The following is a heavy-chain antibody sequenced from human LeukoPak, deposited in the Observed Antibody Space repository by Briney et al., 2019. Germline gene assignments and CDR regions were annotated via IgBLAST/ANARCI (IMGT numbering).Heavy chain of an antibody. D-gene: IGHD4-17*01. CDR3: ARDLNGYGEDY. V-gene: IGHV1-18*01. J-gene: IGHJ4*02. CDR1: GYTFTSYG. Sequence: ASVKVSCKASGYTFTSYGISWVRQAPGQGLEWMGRISAYNGNTNYAQKLQGRVTMTTDTSTSTACMELRSLRSDDTAVYYCARDLNGYGEDYWGQGTLVTVSS. CDR2: ISAYNGNT.